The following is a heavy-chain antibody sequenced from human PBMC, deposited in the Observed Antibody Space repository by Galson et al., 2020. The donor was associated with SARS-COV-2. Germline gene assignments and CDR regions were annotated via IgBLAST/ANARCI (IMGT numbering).Heavy chain of an antibody. Sequence: TGGSLRLSCAASGFTFSSYGMHWVRQAPGKGLEWVAVISYDGSNKYYADSVKGRFTISRDNSKNTLYLQMNSLRAEDTAVYYCAKDRWYYYGSGSYYNFDYWGQGTLVTVSS. CDR1: GFTFSSYG. D-gene: IGHD3-10*01. V-gene: IGHV3-30*18. J-gene: IGHJ4*02. CDR3: AKDRWYYYGSGSYYNFDY. CDR2: ISYDGSNK.